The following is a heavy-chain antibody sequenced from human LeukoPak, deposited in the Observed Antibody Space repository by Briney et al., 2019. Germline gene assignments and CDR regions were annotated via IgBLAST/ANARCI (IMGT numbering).Heavy chain of an antibody. Sequence: PGRSLRLSCAASGFTFSSYGMHWVRQAPGKGLEWVAVIWYDGSNKYYADSVKGRFTISRDNSKNTLYLQMNSLRAEDTAVYYCAREGRIAVAGTMLYYFDYWGQGTLVTVSS. V-gene: IGHV3-33*01. CDR2: IWYDGSNK. J-gene: IGHJ4*02. CDR1: GFTFSSYG. D-gene: IGHD6-19*01. CDR3: AREGRIAVAGTMLYYFDY.